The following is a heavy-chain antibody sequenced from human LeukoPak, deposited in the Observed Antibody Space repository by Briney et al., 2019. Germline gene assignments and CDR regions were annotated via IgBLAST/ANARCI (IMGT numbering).Heavy chain of an antibody. CDR3: ARGYSEVDEADY. CDR2: MNPNSGNT. D-gene: IGHD5-18*01. V-gene: IGHV1-8*02. J-gene: IGHJ4*02. CDR1: GYTFTSHD. Sequence: ASVKVSCKASGYTFTSHDINWVRQATGQGLEWMGWMNPNSGNTGYAQKFQGRVTMTRDTAISTAYMEVSSLRSEDTAVYSCARGYSEVDEADYWGQGTLFTVSS.